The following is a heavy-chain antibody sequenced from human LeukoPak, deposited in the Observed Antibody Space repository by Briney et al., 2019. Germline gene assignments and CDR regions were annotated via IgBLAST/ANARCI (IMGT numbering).Heavy chain of an antibody. Sequence: GGSLRLSCAGSGITLSSYWMSWIRQAPGKGLEWVANIKQDGSEKYLVDSLRGRFTISRDNAKNSLFLQMNSLRAEDTAVYYCVRDQGAFDMWGQGTVVTVSS. CDR3: VRDQGAFDM. CDR1: GITLSSYW. V-gene: IGHV3-7*05. CDR2: IKQDGSEK. J-gene: IGHJ3*02.